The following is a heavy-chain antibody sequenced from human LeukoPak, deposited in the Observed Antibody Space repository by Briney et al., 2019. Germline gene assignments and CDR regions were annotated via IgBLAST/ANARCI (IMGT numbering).Heavy chain of an antibody. V-gene: IGHV1-18*01. CDR1: GYTFTSYS. D-gene: IGHD2-21*02. CDR2: ISAYNGNT. Sequence: ASVKVSCKASGYTFTSYSISWVRQAPGQGLEWMGWISAYNGNTNYAQKLQGRVTMTTDTSTSTAYMELRSLRSDDTAVYYCARAYCGGDCYSRLDYWGQGTLVTVSS. J-gene: IGHJ4*02. CDR3: ARAYCGGDCYSRLDY.